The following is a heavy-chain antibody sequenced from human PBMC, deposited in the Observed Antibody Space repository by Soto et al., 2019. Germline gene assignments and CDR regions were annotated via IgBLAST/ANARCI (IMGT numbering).Heavy chain of an antibody. CDR3: ARDRATGNYHYGMDV. CDR2: IYYSGST. D-gene: IGHD3-10*01. J-gene: IGHJ6*02. V-gene: IGHV4-59*01. CDR1: GGSISSCY. Sequence: PSETLSLTCTVSGGSISSCYWSWIRQPPGKGLEWIGYIYYSGSTNYNPSLKSRVTISVDTSKNQFSLKLSSVTAADTAVYYCARDRATGNYHYGMDVWGQGTTVTVS.